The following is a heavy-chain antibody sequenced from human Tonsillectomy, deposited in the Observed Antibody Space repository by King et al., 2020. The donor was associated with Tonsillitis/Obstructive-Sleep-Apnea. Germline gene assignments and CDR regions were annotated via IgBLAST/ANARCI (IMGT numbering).Heavy chain of an antibody. CDR1: GESFSGHY. J-gene: IGHJ4*02. D-gene: IGHD1-20*01. CDR2: INHSGST. CDR3: ARRHSVTVVPFDY. Sequence: VQLQQWGAGPLKPLETLSLTCAVYGESFSGHYWSWIRQPPGKGLEWIGEINHSGSTNYNPSLKSRVSISVDTSKNQFSLNLRSVTAADTAVYYCARRHSVTVVPFDYWGQGTLVTVSS. V-gene: IGHV4-34*01.